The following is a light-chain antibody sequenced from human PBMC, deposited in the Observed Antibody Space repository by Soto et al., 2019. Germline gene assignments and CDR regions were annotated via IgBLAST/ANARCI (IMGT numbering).Light chain of an antibody. V-gene: IGKV1-5*03. CDR3: QQYNSYSWT. CDR2: KAS. CDR1: QTISGW. J-gene: IGKJ1*01. Sequence: DIQMTQSPSTLSASVGDGVTITCRASQTISGWLAWYQQKPGKAPKLLIYKASSLESGVPSRFSGSGSGTELTLTISSLQPDDFATYYCQQYNSYSWTFGQGTKVDIK.